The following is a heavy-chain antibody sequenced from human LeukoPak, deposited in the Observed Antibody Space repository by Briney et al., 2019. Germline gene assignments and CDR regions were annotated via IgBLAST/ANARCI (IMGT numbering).Heavy chain of an antibody. CDR3: ARDAKWGVIAMYYFDY. D-gene: IGHD3-16*02. J-gene: IGHJ4*02. V-gene: IGHV3-30-3*01. Sequence: GGSLRLSCAASGFTFSNYAMSWVRQAPGKGLEWVAVISYDGSNKYYADSVKGRFTISRDNSKNTLYLQMNSLRAEDTAVYYCARDAKWGVIAMYYFDYWGQGTLVTVSS. CDR2: ISYDGSNK. CDR1: GFTFSNYA.